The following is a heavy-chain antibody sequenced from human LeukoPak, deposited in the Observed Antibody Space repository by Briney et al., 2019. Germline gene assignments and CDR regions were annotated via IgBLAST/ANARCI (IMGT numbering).Heavy chain of an antibody. V-gene: IGHV4-31*03. J-gene: IGHJ4*02. CDR1: GGSISSGGYY. CDR3: ARDYDSSGLDY. Sequence: NASETLSLTCTVSGGSISSGGYYWSWIRQHPGKGLEWIGYIYYSGSTYYNPSLKSRVTISVDTSKNQFSLKLSSVTAADTAVYYCARDYDSSGLDYWGQGTLVTVSS. CDR2: IYYSGST. D-gene: IGHD3-22*01.